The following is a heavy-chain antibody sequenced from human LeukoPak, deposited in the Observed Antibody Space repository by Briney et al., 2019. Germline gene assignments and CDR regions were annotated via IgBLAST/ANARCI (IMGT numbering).Heavy chain of an antibody. CDR3: ARHRSLDRGTTVLDY. CDR1: GYSINSGYY. J-gene: IGHJ4*02. V-gene: IGHV4-38-2*01. Sequence: SETLSLTCAVSGYSINSGYYWGWIRQPPGKGLEWIGSIYHSGSTYYNPSLKSRVTISVDTSKNQFSLKLSSVTAADTAVYYCARHRSLDRGTTVLDYWGQGTLVTVSS. D-gene: IGHD1-7*01. CDR2: IYHSGST.